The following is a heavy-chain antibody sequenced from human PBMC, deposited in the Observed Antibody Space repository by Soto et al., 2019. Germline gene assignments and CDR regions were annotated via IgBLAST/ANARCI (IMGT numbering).Heavy chain of an antibody. CDR1: GFSFFSYA. CDR3: AKIEMGWFAH. D-gene: IGHD2-8*01. J-gene: IGHJ5*02. Sequence: VGSLRLSCTGSGFSFFSYAMSWVRQAPGKGLEWVSTISGSGGHTYYADSVKGRFVVSRDNDKNTVYLHMSSLTGEDTAVYFCAKIEMGWFAHWGQGTQVTVSS. CDR2: ISGSGGHT. V-gene: IGHV3-23*01.